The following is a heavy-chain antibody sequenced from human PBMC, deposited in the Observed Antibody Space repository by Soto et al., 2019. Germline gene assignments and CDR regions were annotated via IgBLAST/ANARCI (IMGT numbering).Heavy chain of an antibody. CDR1: GYSSTSYW. Sequence: GESLKISCKGPGYSSTSYWISWVRQMPGKGLEWMGRIDPSDSYTNYSPSFQGHVTISADKSISTAYLQWSSLKASDTAMYYCASSTPGYYYGMDVWGQGTTVTVSS. V-gene: IGHV5-10-1*01. J-gene: IGHJ6*02. CDR3: ASSTPGYYYGMDV. CDR2: IDPSDSYT.